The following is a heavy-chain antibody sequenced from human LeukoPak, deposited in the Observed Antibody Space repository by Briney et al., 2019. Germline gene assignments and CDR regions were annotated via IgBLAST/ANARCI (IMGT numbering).Heavy chain of an antibody. CDR1: GGSFSSYY. V-gene: IGHV4-34*01. D-gene: IGHD2-2*02. J-gene: IGHJ4*02. CDR2: INHSGST. CDR3: ARLGWGVPAAILFDY. Sequence: PSETLSLTCAVYGGSFSSYYWSWIRQPPGKGLEWIGEINHSGSTNYNPSLKSRVTISVDTSKNQFSLKLSSVTAADTAVYYCARLGWGVPAAILFDYWGQGTLVTVSS.